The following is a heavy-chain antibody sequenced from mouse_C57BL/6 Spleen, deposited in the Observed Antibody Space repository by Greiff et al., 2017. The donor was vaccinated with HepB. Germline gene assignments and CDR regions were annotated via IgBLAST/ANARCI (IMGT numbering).Heavy chain of an antibody. D-gene: IGHD1-1*01. CDR1: GYTFTSYW. Sequence: VQLQQPGAELVRPGSSVKLSCKASGYTFTSYWMDWVKQRPGQGLEWIGNIYPSDSETHYNQKFKDKATLTVDKSSSTAYMQLSSLTSEDSAVYYCARGSYGSSLSWFAYWGQGTLVTVSA. J-gene: IGHJ3*01. CDR3: ARGSYGSSLSWFAY. V-gene: IGHV1-61*01. CDR2: IYPSDSET.